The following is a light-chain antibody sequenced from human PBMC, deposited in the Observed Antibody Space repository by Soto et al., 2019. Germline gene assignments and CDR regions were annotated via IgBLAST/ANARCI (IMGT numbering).Light chain of an antibody. CDR2: DAS. Sequence: EILLTQSPTNLSLSPGDIATLSFRASQSVSSYLAWYQQKPGQAPRLLIYDASNRATGIPARFSGSGSGTDFTLTISSLEPEDFAVYYCQQRTTWSSVTLCGGAKL. CDR3: QQRTTWSSVT. CDR1: QSVSSY. J-gene: IGKJ4*01. V-gene: IGKV3-11*01.